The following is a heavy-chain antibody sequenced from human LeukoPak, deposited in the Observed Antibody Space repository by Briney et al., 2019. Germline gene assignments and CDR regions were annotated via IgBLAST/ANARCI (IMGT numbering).Heavy chain of an antibody. CDR2: INPSAGST. J-gene: IGHJ4*02. V-gene: IGHV1-46*01. D-gene: IGHD2-15*01. CDR3: ARSGYCSGDNCYGYYFGY. CDR1: GYTFTSYY. Sequence: ASVKVSCKASGYTFTSYYMHWVRQAPGQGLEWMGIINPSAGSTSYAQKFQGRVTMTRDTSTSTVYMELSSLRSEDTAVYYCARSGYCSGDNCYGYYFGYWGQGTLVAVSS.